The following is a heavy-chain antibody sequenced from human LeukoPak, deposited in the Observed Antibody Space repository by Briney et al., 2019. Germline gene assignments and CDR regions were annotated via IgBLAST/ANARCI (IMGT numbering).Heavy chain of an antibody. J-gene: IGHJ4*02. CDR2: LNNDGST. V-gene: IGHV3-74*01. Sequence: GGSLSLSCSGSGFTFSSSWMHWVRQVPGKGLVWVSRLNNDGSTAYADSVKGRFITSRDSAKNTLYLEMSSLRAEDTAVYYCVRSRGYFDSWGQGTLVTVSS. CDR3: VRSRGYFDS. CDR1: GFTFSSSW.